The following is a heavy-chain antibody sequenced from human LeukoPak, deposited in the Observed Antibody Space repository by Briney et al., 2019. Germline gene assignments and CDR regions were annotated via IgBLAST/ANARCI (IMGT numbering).Heavy chain of an antibody. D-gene: IGHD3-9*01. CDR3: ATDQRYAFDY. Sequence: GGSLRLSCATSGFSFTDYPMNWVRQGPGKGLEWISNIRTTAEGAKYAYYADSVKGRVTISRDDGKDTLYLHMNSLRDDDTAVYYCATDQRYAFDYWGQGILVTVS. CDR1: GFSFTDYP. CDR2: IRTTAEGAKYA. J-gene: IGHJ4*02. V-gene: IGHV3-48*02.